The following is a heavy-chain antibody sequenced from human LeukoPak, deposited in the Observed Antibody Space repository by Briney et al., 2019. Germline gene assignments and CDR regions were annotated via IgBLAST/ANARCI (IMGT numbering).Heavy chain of an antibody. J-gene: IGHJ4*02. Sequence: GASVKVSCKASGGTFSSYAISWVRQAPGQGLGWMGGIIPIFGTANYAQKFQGRVTITADESTSTAYMELSSLRSEDTAVYYCARSHSSGWYYFDYWGQGTLVTVSS. V-gene: IGHV1-69*13. CDR3: ARSHSSGWYYFDY. CDR2: IIPIFGTA. CDR1: GGTFSSYA. D-gene: IGHD6-19*01.